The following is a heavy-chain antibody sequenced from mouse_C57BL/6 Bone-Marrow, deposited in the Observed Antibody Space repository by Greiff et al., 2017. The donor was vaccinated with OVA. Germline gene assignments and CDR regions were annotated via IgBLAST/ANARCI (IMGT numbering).Heavy chain of an antibody. CDR1: GFTFTDYY. CDR2: IRNKANGYTT. Sequence: DVKLVESGGGLVQPGGSLSLSCAASGFTFTDYYMSWVRQPPGKALEWLGFIRNKANGYTTEYSASVKGRFTISRDNSQSILYLQMNALRAEDSATYYCARWALWYFDVWGTGTTVTVSS. CDR3: ARWALWYFDV. D-gene: IGHD3-1*01. V-gene: IGHV7-3*01. J-gene: IGHJ1*03.